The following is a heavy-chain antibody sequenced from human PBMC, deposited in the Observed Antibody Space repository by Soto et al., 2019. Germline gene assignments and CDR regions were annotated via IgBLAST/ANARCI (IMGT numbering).Heavy chain of an antibody. CDR1: GFNFSSYS. J-gene: IGHJ4*02. Sequence: GGSMRVSCAAAGFNFSSYSMSWVRPAPGKGLEWVSAISGSGGSTYYADSVKGRFTISRDNSKNTLYLQMNSLRAEDTAVYYCAKNMKGSSGWPYYFDYWGQGTLVTVSS. CDR2: ISGSGGST. V-gene: IGHV3-23*01. D-gene: IGHD6-19*01. CDR3: AKNMKGSSGWPYYFDY.